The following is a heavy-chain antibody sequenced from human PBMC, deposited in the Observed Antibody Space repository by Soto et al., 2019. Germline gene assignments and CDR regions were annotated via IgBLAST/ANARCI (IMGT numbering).Heavy chain of an antibody. J-gene: IGHJ5*02. CDR1: GFTVKDAW. CDR2: IRSQKDGGTT. D-gene: IGHD3-10*01. V-gene: IGHV3-15*06. CDR3: TQLSRADP. Sequence: EIQLVESGGGVIKPGESLTLSCAASGFTVKDAWMHWVRQTPGKGLEWVGLIRSQKDGGTTHYAAPVRDRFTISREDSRTTLYLRINSLKIEHTALYYCTQLSRADPWGHGTQVTVYS.